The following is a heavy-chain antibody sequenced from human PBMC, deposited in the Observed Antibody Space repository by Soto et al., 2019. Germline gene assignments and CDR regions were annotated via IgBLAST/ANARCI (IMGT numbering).Heavy chain of an antibody. CDR1: GFTFSSYA. D-gene: IGHD2-2*01. J-gene: IGHJ4*02. CDR2: ISGSGGST. V-gene: IGHV3-23*01. Sequence: EVQLLESGGGLVQPGGSLRLSCTASGFTFSSYAMSWVRQAPGKGLEWVSAISGSGGSTYYADSVKGRFTISRDNSKNTLYLQMNSLRAEDTAVYYCAKLVVVPADTQYYFDYWGQGTLVTVSS. CDR3: AKLVVVPADTQYYFDY.